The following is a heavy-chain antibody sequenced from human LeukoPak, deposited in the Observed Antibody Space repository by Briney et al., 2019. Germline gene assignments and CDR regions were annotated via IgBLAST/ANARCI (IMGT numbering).Heavy chain of an antibody. CDR1: GYTFTGYY. V-gene: IGHV1-2*02. D-gene: IGHD2-15*01. J-gene: IGHJ5*02. Sequence: GASVTVSCKASGYTFTGYYMHWVRQAPGQGLEWMGWINPNRGGTNYAQKFQGRVTMTRDTSISTAYMELSRLRSDDTAVYYCAREGEDIVVVVAAGNWFDPWGQGALVIVSS. CDR3: AREGEDIVVVVAAGNWFDP. CDR2: INPNRGGT.